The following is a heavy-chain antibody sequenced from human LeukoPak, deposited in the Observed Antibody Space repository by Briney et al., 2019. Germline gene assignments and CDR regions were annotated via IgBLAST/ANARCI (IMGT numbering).Heavy chain of an antibody. CDR2: IYYSGST. V-gene: IGHV4-59*01. J-gene: IGHJ5*02. CDR1: GGSISSYY. Sequence: LETLSLTCTVSGGSISSYYWSWIRQPPGKGLEWIGYIYYSGSTNYNPSLKSRVTISVDTSKNQFSLKLSSVTAADTAVYYCARGYLVWFGELSTTAWFDPWGQGTLVTVSS. D-gene: IGHD3-10*01. CDR3: ARGYLVWFGELSTTAWFDP.